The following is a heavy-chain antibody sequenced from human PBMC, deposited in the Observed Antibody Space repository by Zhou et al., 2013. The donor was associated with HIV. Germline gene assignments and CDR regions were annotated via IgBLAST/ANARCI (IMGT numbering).Heavy chain of an antibody. D-gene: IGHD2-2*02. J-gene: IGHJ4*02. CDR3: ARRTCSRTSCYIDY. CDR1: GYTFTSYA. CDR2: ISGYSGNT. Sequence: QVQLMQSGAEVKKPGASVKVSCKASGYTFTSYAISWVRQAPGQGLEWMGWISGYSGNTNYAQKLQGRVTMTTDTSTTTAYMELRSLRSDDTAMYYCARRTCSRTSCYIDYWGQGTLVTVSS. V-gene: IGHV1-18*01.